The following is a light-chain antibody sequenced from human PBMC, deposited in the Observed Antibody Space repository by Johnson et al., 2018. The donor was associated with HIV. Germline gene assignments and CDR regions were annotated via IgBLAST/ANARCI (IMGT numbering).Light chain of an antibody. V-gene: IGLV1-51*01. CDR1: SSNIGNNY. J-gene: IGLJ1*01. CDR2: DNN. CDR3: GTWDSSLSAGPYV. Sequence: QSVLTQPPSVSAAPGQKVTISCSGSSSNIGNNYVSWYQQLPGTAPKFLIYDNNKRPSGIPDRFSGSKSGTSATLCITGLQTGDEADYYCGTWDSSLSAGPYVFGTGTKVTVL.